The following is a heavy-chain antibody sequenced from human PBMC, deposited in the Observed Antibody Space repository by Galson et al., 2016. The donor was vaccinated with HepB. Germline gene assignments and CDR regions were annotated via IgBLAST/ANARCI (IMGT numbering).Heavy chain of an antibody. V-gene: IGHV3-23*01. CDR3: ARDHLWAFDY. CDR1: GFTFSTYA. CDR2: ISGSGSST. J-gene: IGHJ4*02. Sequence: LRLSCAASGFTFSTYAMSWVRQAPGKGLEWVSLISGSGSSTFYADSVKGRFTISRDNSKNTLYLQMNSLRAEDTAVYYCARDHLWAFDYWGQGTLVTVSS. D-gene: IGHD7-27*01.